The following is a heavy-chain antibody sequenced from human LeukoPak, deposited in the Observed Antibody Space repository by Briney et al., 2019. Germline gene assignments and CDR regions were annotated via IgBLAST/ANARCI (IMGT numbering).Heavy chain of an antibody. J-gene: IGHJ6*02. CDR1: GASFSGYY. CDR3: ARHGAEDSSGYHEIGDSRYYYYYGMDV. CDR2: INHSGST. D-gene: IGHD3-22*01. Sequence: SETLSLTCAVNGASFSGYYWNWIRQPPGKGLEWIGEINHSGSTKYNPSLKSRVTISVDTSKNQFSLRLTSVTAADTAVYYCARHGAEDSSGYHEIGDSRYYYYYGMDVWGQGTTVTVSS. V-gene: IGHV4-34*01.